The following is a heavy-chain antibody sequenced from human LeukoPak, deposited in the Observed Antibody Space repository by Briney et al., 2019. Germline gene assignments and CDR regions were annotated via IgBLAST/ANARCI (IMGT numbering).Heavy chain of an antibody. D-gene: IGHD3-22*01. CDR1: GYTFSDFS. V-gene: IGHV3-21*01. Sequence: GGSLRLSCAASGYTFSDFSVNGVREAPGRGLEGVSAISVRSNYRYYADSVRGRFTISRDDARDSLFLQMNSLRAEGTAVYFCVRLRRTNDRSGYYYYYDYWGQGTLVTVSS. CDR3: VRLRRTNDRSGYYYYYDY. CDR2: ISVRSNYR. J-gene: IGHJ4*02.